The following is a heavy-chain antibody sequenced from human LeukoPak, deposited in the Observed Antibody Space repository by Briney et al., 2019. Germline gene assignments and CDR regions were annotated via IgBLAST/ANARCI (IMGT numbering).Heavy chain of an antibody. V-gene: IGHV4-4*07. CDR3: ARGARVLDAFDI. CDR2: IYTSGST. Sequence: SETLSLTCTVSGGSISIYYWSWIRQPAGKGLEWIGRIYTSGSTNYNPSLKSRVTISVDTSKNQFSLKLSSVTAADTAVYYCARGARVLDAFDIWGQGTMVTVSS. CDR1: GGSISIYY. J-gene: IGHJ3*02. D-gene: IGHD3-10*01.